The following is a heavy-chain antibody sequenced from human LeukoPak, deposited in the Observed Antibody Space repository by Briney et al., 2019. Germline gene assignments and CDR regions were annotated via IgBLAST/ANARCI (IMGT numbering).Heavy chain of an antibody. CDR3: ARGSYYYDSSGYYLSPHSDY. D-gene: IGHD3-22*01. CDR2: MNPYSGNT. Sequence: ASVKVSCKASGYTFTSYDVNWVRQATGKGLEWMGLMNPYSGNTGYAQKFQGRVTMTRNTSISTAYMELSSLRSEDTAVYYCARGSYYYDSSGYYLSPHSDYWGQGTLVTVSS. CDR1: GYTFTSYD. J-gene: IGHJ4*02. V-gene: IGHV1-8*01.